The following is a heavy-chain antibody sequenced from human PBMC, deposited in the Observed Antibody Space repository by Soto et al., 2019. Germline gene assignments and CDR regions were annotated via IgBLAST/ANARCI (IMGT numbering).Heavy chain of an antibody. CDR2: INPNSGGT. V-gene: IGHV1-2*02. CDR1: GYTFTGYY. J-gene: IGHJ4*02. D-gene: IGHD2-15*01. Sequence: ASVKVSCKASGYTFTGYYMHWVRQAPGQGLEWMGWINPNSGGTNYAQKFQGRVTMTRDTSISTAYMELSRLRSDDTAVYYCARGSIVVVVAAFLFDYWGQGTLVTVS. CDR3: ARGSIVVVVAAFLFDY.